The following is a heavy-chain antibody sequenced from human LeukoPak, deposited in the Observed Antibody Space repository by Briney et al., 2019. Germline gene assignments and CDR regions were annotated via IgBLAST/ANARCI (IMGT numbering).Heavy chain of an antibody. CDR1: GYTFTGYY. V-gene: IGHV1-2*02. CDR3: ASGPGDSGSELDY. Sequence: ASVKVSCKASGYTFTGYYMHWVRQAPGQGLEWMGWINPSSGGTNYAQKFQGRVTMTRNTSISTAYMELSSLRSEDTAVYYCASGPGDSGSELDYWGQGTLVTVSS. CDR2: INPSSGGT. J-gene: IGHJ4*02. D-gene: IGHD1-26*01.